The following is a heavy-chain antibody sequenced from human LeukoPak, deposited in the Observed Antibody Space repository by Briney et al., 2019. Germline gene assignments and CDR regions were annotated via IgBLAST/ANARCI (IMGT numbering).Heavy chain of an antibody. CDR3: VRDRWWELYYFDY. V-gene: IGHV4-38-2*02. CDR1: GYFIRSGYY. D-gene: IGHD4-23*01. Sequence: NPSETLSLTCTVSGYFIRSGYYWGWIRQSPGKGLEWIGNIYQTGSTYYNPSLKSRVTISTDTTWNQFSLKLSSVTAADTAVYFCVRDRWWELYYFDYWGQGSLVTVPS. CDR2: IYQTGST. J-gene: IGHJ4*01.